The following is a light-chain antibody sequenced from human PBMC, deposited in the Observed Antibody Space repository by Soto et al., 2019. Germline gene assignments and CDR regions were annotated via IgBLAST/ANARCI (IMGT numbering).Light chain of an antibody. CDR3: QQYYNWPLT. J-gene: IGKJ4*01. CDR2: STS. V-gene: IGKV3-15*01. CDR1: QSVSRY. Sequence: TQAPSTRCSSPAESPTLSGGASQSVSRYLAWYQQKPGQAPRLLIYSTSTRVTGIPARFSGSGSGTGFTLTISSLQSEDFAVYYCQQYYNWPLTFGRGTKVDIK.